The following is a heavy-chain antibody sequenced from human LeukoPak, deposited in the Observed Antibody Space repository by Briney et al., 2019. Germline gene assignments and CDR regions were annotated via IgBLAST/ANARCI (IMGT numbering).Heavy chain of an antibody. Sequence: SGPTLVKPTQTLTLTCTFSGFSLSTSVMCVSWIRHPPGKALEWLARIDWNDDKYYSTSLRTRLTISKDTSKNQVVLTMTNMDPLDTATYYCARIRRDLNYYGSGSSYFDYWGQGTLVTVSS. CDR2: IDWNDDK. J-gene: IGHJ4*02. CDR1: GFSLSTSVMC. CDR3: ARIRRDLNYYGSGSSYFDY. V-gene: IGHV2-70*11. D-gene: IGHD3-10*01.